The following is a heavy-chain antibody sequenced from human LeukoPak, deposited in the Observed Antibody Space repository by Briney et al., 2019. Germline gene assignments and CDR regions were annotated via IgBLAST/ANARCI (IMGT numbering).Heavy chain of an antibody. J-gene: IGHJ5*02. CDR3: ARADYDFWSGPNWFDP. CDR1: GYTFTSYD. D-gene: IGHD3-3*01. V-gene: IGHV1-8*03. Sequence: ASVKVSCKASGYTFTSYDINWVRQATGQGPEWMGWMNPNSGNTGYAQKFQGRVTITRNTSISTAYMELSSLRSEDTAVYYCARADYDFWSGPNWFDPWGQGTLVTVSS. CDR2: MNPNSGNT.